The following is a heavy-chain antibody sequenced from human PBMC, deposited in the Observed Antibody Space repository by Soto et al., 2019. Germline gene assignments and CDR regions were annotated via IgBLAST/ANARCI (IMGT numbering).Heavy chain of an antibody. V-gene: IGHV4-34*01. J-gene: IGHJ4*02. CDR3: GRGYRISMVLLTPNYFDS. D-gene: IGHD3-10*01. CDR1: GGPFGGFY. CDR2: IHHGGST. Sequence: PSETLSLTCAVNGGPFGGFYWTWIRQSPGKGLEWIGEIHHGGSTNYNPPLRSRVTLSLDTSNSKFSLKLTSVTAADRAVYYSGRGYRISMVLLTPNYFDSWGQATPVTVSS.